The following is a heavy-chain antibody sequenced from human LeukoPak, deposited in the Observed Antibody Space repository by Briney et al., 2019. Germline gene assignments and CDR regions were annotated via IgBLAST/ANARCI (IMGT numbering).Heavy chain of an antibody. J-gene: IGHJ4*02. CDR2: IYYSGIT. CDR3: ARRKGFGEGYFDS. Sequence: PGGSLRLSCAASGFTFNSYGMNWIRQPPGKGLEWIGSIYYSGITYYNPSLKGRVTISVDTSNNQFSLKLSSVTAADTAVYYCARRKGFGEGYFDSWGQGTLVTVSS. CDR1: GFTFNSYG. V-gene: IGHV4-39*01. D-gene: IGHD3-10*01.